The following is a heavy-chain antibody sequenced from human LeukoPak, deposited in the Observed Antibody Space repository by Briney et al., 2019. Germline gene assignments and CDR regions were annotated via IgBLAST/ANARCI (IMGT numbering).Heavy chain of an antibody. CDR1: GGSISSSGYY. V-gene: IGHV4-39*01. J-gene: IGHJ4*02. Sequence: SETLSLTCTVSGGSISSSGYYWTWIRQPPGKGLEWIGSIYYSGSTYYNPSFESRVTISVDTSKNQFSLKLTSVTAADTAVYYCARWYSGSYHYWGQGTLVTVSS. CDR2: IYYSGST. D-gene: IGHD1-26*01. CDR3: ARWYSGSYHY.